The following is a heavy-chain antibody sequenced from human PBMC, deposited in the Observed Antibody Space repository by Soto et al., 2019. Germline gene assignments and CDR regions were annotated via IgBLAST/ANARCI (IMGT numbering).Heavy chain of an antibody. CDR3: ARVVLGYCSGGSCYSGYNWFDP. J-gene: IGHJ5*02. Sequence: PSETLSHTCTVSGGSISSYYWGWIRQPPGKGLEWIGYIYYSGSTNYNPSLKSRVTISVDTSKNQFSLKLSSVTAADTAVYYCARVVLGYCSGGSCYSGYNWFDPWGQGTLVTVSS. CDR1: GGSISSYY. D-gene: IGHD2-15*01. CDR2: IYYSGST. V-gene: IGHV4-59*01.